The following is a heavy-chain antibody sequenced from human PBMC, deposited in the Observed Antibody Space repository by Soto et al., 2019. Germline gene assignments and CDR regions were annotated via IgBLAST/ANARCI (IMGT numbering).Heavy chain of an antibody. Sequence: QVQLQQWGAGLLKPSETLSLTCAVYGGSFSGYYWSWIRQPPGKGLEWIGEINHSGSTNYNPSLKSRVTISVDTSKNQFSLKLSSVTAADTAVYYCARGRRLQWLAQYYFDYWGQGTLVTVSS. CDR2: INHSGST. D-gene: IGHD6-19*01. CDR1: GGSFSGYY. V-gene: IGHV4-34*01. CDR3: ARGRRLQWLAQYYFDY. J-gene: IGHJ4*02.